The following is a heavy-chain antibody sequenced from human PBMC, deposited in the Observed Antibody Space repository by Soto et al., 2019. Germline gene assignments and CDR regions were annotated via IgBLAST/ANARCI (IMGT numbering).Heavy chain of an antibody. J-gene: IGHJ6*02. CDR3: ARDGGPTPDYYYGMDV. CDR1: GGTFSSYA. D-gene: IGHD2-15*01. V-gene: IGHV1-69*13. CDR2: IIPIFGTA. Sequence: ASVKVSCKASGGTFSSYAISWVRQAPGQGLEWMGGIIPIFGTANYAQKFQGRVTITADESTSTAYMELSSLRSEDTAVYYCARDGGPTPDYYYGMDVWVQGTTVTVSS.